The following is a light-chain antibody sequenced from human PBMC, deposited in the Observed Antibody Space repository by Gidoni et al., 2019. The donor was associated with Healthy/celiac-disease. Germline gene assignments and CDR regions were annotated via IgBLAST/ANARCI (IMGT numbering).Light chain of an antibody. V-gene: IGKV1-33*01. Sequence: DIQMTQSPSSLSASVGDRVTITCQASQDISNYLKWYQQKPGKAPKLLIYDASNLETGVPSRFSGSGSGTDFTFTISSLQPEDIATYYCQHRWTVGQGTKLEIK. CDR2: DAS. CDR3: QHRWT. CDR1: QDISNY. J-gene: IGKJ2*02.